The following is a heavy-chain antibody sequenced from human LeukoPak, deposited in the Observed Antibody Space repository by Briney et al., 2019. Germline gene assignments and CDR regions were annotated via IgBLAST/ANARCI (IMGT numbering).Heavy chain of an antibody. Sequence: ASVKVSCKASGYTVNSFGISWVRQAPGQGLEWMGWISAYNVNTYYLQKFQGRVTLTTDTSTNTAYMELRNLSSDDTAIYYCARDAKWELLPHAFDVWGQGTLVTVSP. D-gene: IGHD1-26*01. CDR2: ISAYNVNT. CDR3: ARDAKWELLPHAFDV. CDR1: GYTVNSFG. J-gene: IGHJ3*01. V-gene: IGHV1-18*01.